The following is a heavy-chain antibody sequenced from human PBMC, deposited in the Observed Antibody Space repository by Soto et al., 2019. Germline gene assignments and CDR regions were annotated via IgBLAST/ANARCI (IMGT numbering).Heavy chain of an antibody. CDR2: IIPIFGTA. J-gene: IGHJ6*02. D-gene: IGHD3-10*01. CDR1: GGTFSSYA. Sequence: SVKVSCMASGGTFSSYAISWVRQAPGQGLEWMGGIIPIFGTANYAQKFQGRVTITADKSTSTAYMELSSLRSEDTAVYYCARELVRGVNHYYYGMDVWGQGTTVTVSS. V-gene: IGHV1-69*06. CDR3: ARELVRGVNHYYYGMDV.